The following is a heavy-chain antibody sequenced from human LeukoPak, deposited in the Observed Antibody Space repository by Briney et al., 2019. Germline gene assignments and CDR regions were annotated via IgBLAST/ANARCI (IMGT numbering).Heavy chain of an antibody. Sequence: SGGSLRLSCAASGFTFSSYEMNWVRQAPGKGLEWVSYISSSGSTIYYADSVKGRFTISRDNAKNSLYLQMNSLRAEDTAVYYCASGQMFTSGGFDYWGQGTLVTVSS. J-gene: IGHJ4*02. CDR2: ISSSGSTI. CDR1: GFTFSSYE. D-gene: IGHD6-19*01. V-gene: IGHV3-48*03. CDR3: ASGQMFTSGGFDY.